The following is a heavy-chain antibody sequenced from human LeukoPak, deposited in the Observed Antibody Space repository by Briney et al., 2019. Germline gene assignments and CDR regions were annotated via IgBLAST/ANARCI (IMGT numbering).Heavy chain of an antibody. Sequence: ASETLSLTCTVYGGSFSGYYWTWIRQPPGKGLEWIGEINQSGSTNYNPSLKSRIIVSVDTSNNQFSLRLRSVTAADTAVYYCASGRIEVDAFYIWGQGTMVTVSS. CDR1: GGSFSGYY. CDR2: INQSGST. CDR3: ASGRIEVDAFYI. J-gene: IGHJ3*02. V-gene: IGHV4-34*01. D-gene: IGHD2-15*01.